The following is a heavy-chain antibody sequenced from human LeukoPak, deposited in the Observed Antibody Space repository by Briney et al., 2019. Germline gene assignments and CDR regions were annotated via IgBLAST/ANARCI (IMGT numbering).Heavy chain of an antibody. J-gene: IGHJ5*02. V-gene: IGHV4-59*08. CDR2: ISSSGST. CDR1: GGSINAYW. CDR3: AGLHFAASEEFDP. D-gene: IGHD6-13*01. Sequence: SETLSLTCTLSGGSINAYWWSWIRQPPGKGLEWVGDISSSGSTNYNPSLKSRVTISLATSKTHFSLNLNSVTAADTAVYYCAGLHFAASEEFDPWGQGILVTVSS.